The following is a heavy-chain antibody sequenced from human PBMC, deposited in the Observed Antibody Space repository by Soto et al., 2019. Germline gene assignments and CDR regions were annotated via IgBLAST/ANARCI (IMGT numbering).Heavy chain of an antibody. CDR3: ARDAAVGLFDY. Sequence: QVQLVQSGAEVKKPGASVKVSCKASGYTFTSYGISWVRPAPGQGLEWMGWISAYNGKTNYAHKLQGRVTITPDTSTSTDYMELRSLRSDDTAVYYCARDAAVGLFDYWGQGTLVTVSS. V-gene: IGHV1-18*01. CDR1: GYTFTSYG. CDR2: ISAYNGKT. J-gene: IGHJ4*02. D-gene: IGHD1-26*01.